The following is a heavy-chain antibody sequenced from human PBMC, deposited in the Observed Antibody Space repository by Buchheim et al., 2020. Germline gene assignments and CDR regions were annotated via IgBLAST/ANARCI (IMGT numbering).Heavy chain of an antibody. CDR3: ARDGVTIFGVVITTYYFDY. CDR1: GYTFTSYY. Sequence: QVQLVQSGAEVKKPGASVKVSCKASGYTFTSYYMHWVRQAPGQGLEWMGIINPSGGSTSYAQKFQGRVTMTRDTSTSTVYMELSSLRSEDTAVYYCARDGVTIFGVVITTYYFDYWGQGTL. V-gene: IGHV1-46*01. CDR2: INPSGGST. J-gene: IGHJ4*02. D-gene: IGHD3-3*01.